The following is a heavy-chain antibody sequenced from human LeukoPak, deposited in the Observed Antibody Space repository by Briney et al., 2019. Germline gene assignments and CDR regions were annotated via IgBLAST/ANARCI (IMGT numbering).Heavy chain of an antibody. CDR3: AGGYGDGYNWFDP. CDR1: GGSFSGYY. V-gene: IGHV4-34*01. J-gene: IGHJ5*02. CDR2: INHSGST. Sequence: SETLSLTCAVYGGSFSGYYWSWIRQPPGKGLEWIGEINHSGSTNYNPSLKSRVTISVDTSKNQFSLKLSSVTAADTAVYYCAGGYGDGYNWFDPWGQGTLVTVSS. D-gene: IGHD4-17*01.